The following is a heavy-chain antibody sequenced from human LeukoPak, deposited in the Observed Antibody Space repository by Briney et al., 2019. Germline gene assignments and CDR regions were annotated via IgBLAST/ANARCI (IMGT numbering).Heavy chain of an antibody. Sequence: KPSETLSLTCAVYGGFFSDYYWCWIRQPPGKGLEWSGEMNHSGSTNYTPSLKSRVTISVDTSKNQFSLKLSSVTAADTAVYYCAREAKYYMVRGVRGSNWFDPGGQGTLVTVSS. V-gene: IGHV4-34*01. CDR2: MNHSGST. J-gene: IGHJ5*02. D-gene: IGHD3-10*01. CDR1: GGFFSDYY. CDR3: AREAKYYMVRGVRGSNWFDP.